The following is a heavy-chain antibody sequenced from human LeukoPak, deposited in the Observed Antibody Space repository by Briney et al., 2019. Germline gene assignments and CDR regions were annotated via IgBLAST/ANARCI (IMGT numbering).Heavy chain of an antibody. CDR3: ARLKFGSGGTYGFDI. V-gene: IGHV4-30-4*08. CDR1: GDSISSGDYY. CDR2: IYYSGST. D-gene: IGHD3-10*01. Sequence: SETLSLTCTVSGDSISSGDYYWSWIRQPPGKGLEWIGYIYYSGSTYYNPSLKSRVTTSVDMSKKQFSLKLSSVTAADTAVYYCARLKFGSGGTYGFDIWGQGTMVTVSS. J-gene: IGHJ3*02.